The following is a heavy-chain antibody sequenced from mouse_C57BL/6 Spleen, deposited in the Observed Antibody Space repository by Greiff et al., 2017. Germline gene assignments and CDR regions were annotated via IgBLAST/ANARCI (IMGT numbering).Heavy chain of an antibody. Sequence: QVQLQQSGPELVKPGASVKISCKASGYTFTSYWMHWVKQRPGQGLEWIGEIDPSDSYTNYNQKFQGKSTLTVDKSSSTAYLQLSSLTSEDSAVYYCAREGDGYERGFDYWGQGTTLTVSS. J-gene: IGHJ2*01. CDR2: IDPSDSYT. V-gene: IGHV1-69*01. D-gene: IGHD2-2*01. CDR3: AREGDGYERGFDY. CDR1: GYTFTSYW.